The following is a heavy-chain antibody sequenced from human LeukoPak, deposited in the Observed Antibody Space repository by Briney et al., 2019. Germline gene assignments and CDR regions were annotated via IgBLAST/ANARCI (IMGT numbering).Heavy chain of an antibody. J-gene: IGHJ4*02. CDR3: ARDQGGSGD. Sequence: ASVKVSCKASGYTFTGPYMHWVRQVSGQGLEWMGWMNPNSGGTNYAQKFQGRVTMTRDTSISTAYMELSNLRSDDTAMYYCARDQGGSGDWGQGTQVTVSS. D-gene: IGHD6-25*01. CDR2: MNPNSGGT. CDR1: GYTFTGPY. V-gene: IGHV1-2*02.